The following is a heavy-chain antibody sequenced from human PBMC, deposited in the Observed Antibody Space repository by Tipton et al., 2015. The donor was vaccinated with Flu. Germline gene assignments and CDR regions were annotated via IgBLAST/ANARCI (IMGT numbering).Heavy chain of an antibody. Sequence: SLRLSCAASGFTFGSYAMNWVRQAPGKGLEWVSGRSLTVDRTYYADSVKGRFTISRDNSKNTLYLQMNSLRAEDTAVYYCAKVLKEGVGSPLAFHIWGQGTMVTVSS. CDR1: GFTFGSYA. J-gene: IGHJ3*02. CDR3: AKVLKEGVGSPLAFHI. D-gene: IGHD3-10*01. CDR2: RSLTVDRT. V-gene: IGHV3-23*01.